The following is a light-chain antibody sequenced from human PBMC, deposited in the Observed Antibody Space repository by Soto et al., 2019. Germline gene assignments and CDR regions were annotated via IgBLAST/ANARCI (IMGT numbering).Light chain of an antibody. CDR1: QSVSSY. Sequence: EIVLTQSPATLSLSPGERATLSCRASQSVSSYLAWYQQKPGQAPRLLIYDASNRATGIPARFSGSGSGTDFTLTISSLEPEDFAVYYRQQRSNWPPITFGHGTRLEIK. J-gene: IGKJ5*01. CDR3: QQRSNWPPIT. V-gene: IGKV3-11*01. CDR2: DAS.